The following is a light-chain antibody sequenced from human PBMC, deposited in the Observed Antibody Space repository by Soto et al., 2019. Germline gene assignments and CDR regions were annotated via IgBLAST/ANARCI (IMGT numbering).Light chain of an antibody. CDR3: CSYAGSYTWV. J-gene: IGLJ3*02. CDR2: DVN. Sequence: QSVLTQPASVSGSPGQSITISCTGTSSDVGNYNLVSWYQQHPGKAPKIMIYDVNQRPSGVSDRFSGSKSGNTASLTISGLQAEDEADYYCCSYAGSYTWVFGGGTKLTVL. V-gene: IGLV2-23*02. CDR1: SSDVGNYNL.